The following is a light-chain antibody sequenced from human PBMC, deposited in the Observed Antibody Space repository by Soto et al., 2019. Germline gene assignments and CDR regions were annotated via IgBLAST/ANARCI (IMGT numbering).Light chain of an antibody. Sequence: EIVLTQSPATLSLSPGERATLSCRASQSISRYLAWYQQKPGQAPRLLIYDASNRATGIPVRFSGSGSGTDFTLTISSLEPEDFATYYCQHGYVAPYSFGQGTKVDI. J-gene: IGKJ2*03. CDR2: DAS. V-gene: IGKV3-11*01. CDR1: QSISRY. CDR3: QHGYVAPYS.